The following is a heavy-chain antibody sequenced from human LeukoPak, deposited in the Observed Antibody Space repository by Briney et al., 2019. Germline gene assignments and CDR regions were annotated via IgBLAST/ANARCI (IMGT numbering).Heavy chain of an antibody. Sequence: TGGSLRLSCAASGFTFSSYAMHWVRQAPGKGLEYVSAISSNGGSTYYANSVKGRFTISRDNSKNTLYLQMGSLRAEDMAVYYCAREDGSYYGSGSYNWFDPWGQGTLVTVSS. V-gene: IGHV3-64*01. CDR2: ISSNGGST. CDR1: GFTFSSYA. J-gene: IGHJ5*02. CDR3: AREDGSYYGSGSYNWFDP. D-gene: IGHD3-10*01.